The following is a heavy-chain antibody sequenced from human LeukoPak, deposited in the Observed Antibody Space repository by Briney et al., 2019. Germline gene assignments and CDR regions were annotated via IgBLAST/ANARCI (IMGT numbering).Heavy chain of an antibody. CDR1: GGSFSGYY. CDR2: INHSGST. CDR3: AKGILPLDYYGSEQFGMDV. V-gene: IGHV4-34*01. Sequence: PSETLSLTCAVYGGSFSGYYWSWIRQPPGKGLEWIGEINHSGSTNYNPSLKSRVTISVDTSKNQFSLKLSSVTAEDTAVYYCAKGILPLDYYGSEQFGMDVWGQGTTVTVSS. J-gene: IGHJ6*02. D-gene: IGHD3-10*01.